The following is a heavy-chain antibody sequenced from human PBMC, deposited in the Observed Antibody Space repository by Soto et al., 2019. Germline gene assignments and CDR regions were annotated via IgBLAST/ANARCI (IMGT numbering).Heavy chain of an antibody. Sequence: QLQLQESGPGLVKPSETLSLTCSVSGASISTSTYYWAWVRQPPGKGLEWIGYIYYTGDTFYNPSLKSRVTISVDTSIHQFSLPLTSVTAADTAMYYCSRHGAAVLYYYGMDVWGQGTAVTVSS. CDR1: GASISTSTYY. CDR3: SRHGAAVLYYYGMDV. D-gene: IGHD3-16*01. J-gene: IGHJ6*02. CDR2: IYYTGDT. V-gene: IGHV4-39*01.